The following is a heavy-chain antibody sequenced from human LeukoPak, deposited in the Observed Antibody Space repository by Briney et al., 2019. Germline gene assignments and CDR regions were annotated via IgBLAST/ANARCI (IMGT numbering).Heavy chain of an antibody. Sequence: PSETLSLTCTVSGGSISSSSYYWGWIRQPPGKGLEWIGYIYYSGSTNYNPSLKSRVTISVDTSKNQFSLKLSSVTAADTAVYYCASRTSSTVTSYWYFDLWGRGTLVTVSS. D-gene: IGHD4-17*01. CDR2: IYYSGST. CDR3: ASRTSSTVTSYWYFDL. J-gene: IGHJ2*01. CDR1: GGSISSSSYY. V-gene: IGHV4-61*05.